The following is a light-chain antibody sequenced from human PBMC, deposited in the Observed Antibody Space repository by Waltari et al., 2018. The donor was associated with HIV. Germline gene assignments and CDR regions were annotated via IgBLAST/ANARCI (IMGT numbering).Light chain of an antibody. CDR3: CAYAAGHVSYV. J-gene: IGLJ1*01. CDR1: TSDVGFYDY. CDR2: GVN. V-gene: IGLV2-11*01. Sequence: QSALTQPPSVSGSPGQSVSISCSGTTSDVGFYDYVSWYQQYPGKAPKLIIFGVNHRPSGVPVRFSGAKSGNTASLTISGLQTEDEADYFCCAYAAGHVSYVFGNGTAVAVL.